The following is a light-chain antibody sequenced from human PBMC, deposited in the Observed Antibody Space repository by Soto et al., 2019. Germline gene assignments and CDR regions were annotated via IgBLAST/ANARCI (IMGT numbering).Light chain of an antibody. V-gene: IGKV3-11*01. Sequence: EMVLTQSPATLSLSPGERATLSCRASQSVSSYLAWYQQKPGQAPRLLIYEASNRATGIPARFSGSGSGTDFTLTLCSLEPEDFAVYYCQQRTDWVTFGGGTEVEIK. CDR3: QQRTDWVT. CDR2: EAS. J-gene: IGKJ4*01. CDR1: QSVSSY.